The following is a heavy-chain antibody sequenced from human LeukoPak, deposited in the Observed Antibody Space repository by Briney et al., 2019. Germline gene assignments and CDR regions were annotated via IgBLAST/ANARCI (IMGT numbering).Heavy chain of an antibody. CDR1: LYTFTSYS. CDR3: ARHTDLFDY. V-gene: IGHV1-46*01. Sequence: SLKVSPKASLYTFTSYSMHCVRQAPADRPQWRGIIKPSVGITSYAQKFQGRVTMTRDTSTSTVYMELSSRRSEDTAVYYCARHTDLFDYWGQGTLVTVSS. D-gene: IGHD2-8*02. J-gene: IGHJ4*02. CDR2: IKPSVGIT.